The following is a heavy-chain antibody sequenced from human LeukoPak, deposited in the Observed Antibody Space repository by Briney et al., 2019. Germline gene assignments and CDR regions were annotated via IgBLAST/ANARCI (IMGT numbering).Heavy chain of an antibody. D-gene: IGHD3-3*01. Sequence: SETLSLTCAVSGGSINTYYWSWIRQPPGKGLEWVGYIYSTGNTNYNPSLKGRVTISLDTSKNQFPLNLSSVTAADTAVYYCAKHDTVFGAAHFYMDVWGKGTTVTVSS. CDR2: IYSTGNT. J-gene: IGHJ6*03. CDR3: AKHDTVFGAAHFYMDV. V-gene: IGHV4-4*09. CDR1: GGSINTYY.